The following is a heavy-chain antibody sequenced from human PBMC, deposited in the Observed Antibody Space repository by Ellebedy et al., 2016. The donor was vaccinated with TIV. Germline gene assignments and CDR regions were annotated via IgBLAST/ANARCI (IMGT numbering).Heavy chain of an antibody. CDR3: ARDMGRWLQFLAY. D-gene: IGHD5-24*01. V-gene: IGHV3-48*04. Sequence: GESLKISCAASGFAFNNYNMIWVRQATGKGLEWISYISSDGITTDYAGSVKGRFTISRDNAKASVYLQMNSLRAEDTAVYYCARDMGRWLQFLAYWGQGILVTVSS. CDR2: ISSDGITT. CDR1: GFAFNNYN. J-gene: IGHJ4*02.